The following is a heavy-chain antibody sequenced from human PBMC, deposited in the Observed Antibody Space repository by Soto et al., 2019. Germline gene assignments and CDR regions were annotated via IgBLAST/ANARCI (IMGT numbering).Heavy chain of an antibody. J-gene: IGHJ4*02. CDR2: IYYSGST. V-gene: IGHV4-31*03. CDR3: ARGRGTVTTVTTHLDY. Sequence: LSLTCTVSGGSISSGGYYWSWIRQHPGKGLEWIGYIYYSGSTYYNPSLKSRVTISVDTSKNQFSLKLSSVTAADTAVYYCARGRGTVTTVTTHLDYWGQGTLVTVSS. CDR1: GGSISSGGYY. D-gene: IGHD4-17*01.